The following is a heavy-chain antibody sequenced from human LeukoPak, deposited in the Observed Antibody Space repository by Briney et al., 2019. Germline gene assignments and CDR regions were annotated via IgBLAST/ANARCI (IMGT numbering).Heavy chain of an antibody. D-gene: IGHD2-15*01. CDR2: INYSGSS. CDR3: ARWWTLARRFDP. V-gene: IGHV4-39*01. J-gene: IGHJ5*02. Sequence: PSETLSVTCTVSGGSVAKSAYCWGWIRQPPGKGLEWIATINYSGSSNYNPSLKSRVIISIDTVKDQFSLRLTSVTAADTAVYYCARWWTLARRFDPWGQGTLITVSS. CDR1: GGSVAKSAYC.